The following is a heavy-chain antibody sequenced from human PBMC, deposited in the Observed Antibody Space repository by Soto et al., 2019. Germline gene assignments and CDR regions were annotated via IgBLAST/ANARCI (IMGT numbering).Heavy chain of an antibody. D-gene: IGHD2-2*01. Sequence: GGSLRLSXKASGFIFNNYGMSWVRQAPGKGLEWVSGISDSGDSTYYADSMRGRFTISRDNSKNTLYLQMNSLRPEDTAMYYCVKDLYRSSTMPCLDHWGQGALVTVSS. J-gene: IGHJ4*02. CDR3: VKDLYRSSTMPCLDH. CDR2: ISDSGDST. CDR1: GFIFNNYG. V-gene: IGHV3-23*01.